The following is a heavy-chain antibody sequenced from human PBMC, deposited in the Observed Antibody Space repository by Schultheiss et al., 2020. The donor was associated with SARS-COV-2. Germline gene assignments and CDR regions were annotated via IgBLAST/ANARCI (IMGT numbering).Heavy chain of an antibody. D-gene: IGHD4-11*01. Sequence: SQTLSLTCTVSGGSISSYYWSWIRQPPGKGLEWIGRIYTSGSTNYNPSLESRVTISVDTSKNQFSLKLSSVTAADTAVYYCARDRYSNWAYYYYMDVWGKGTTVTVSS. J-gene: IGHJ6*03. CDR3: ARDRYSNWAYYYYMDV. CDR2: IYTSGST. CDR1: GGSISSYY. V-gene: IGHV4-4*08.